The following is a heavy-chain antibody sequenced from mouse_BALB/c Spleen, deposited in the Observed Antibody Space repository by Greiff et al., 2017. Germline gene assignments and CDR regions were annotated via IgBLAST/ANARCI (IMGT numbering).Heavy chain of an antibody. J-gene: IGHJ2*01. D-gene: IGHD2-9*01. CDR2: ISSGSSTI. CDR1: GFTFSSFG. CDR3: AGGSTSYYGNDVDY. V-gene: IGHV5-17*02. Sequence: EVKLVESGGGLVQPGGSRKLSCAASGFTFSSFGMHWVRQAPEKGLEWVAYISSGSSTIYYADTVKGRFTISRDNTKNTLFLQMTSLRSEDTAMYYCAGGSTSYYGNDVDYWGQGTTVTVPS.